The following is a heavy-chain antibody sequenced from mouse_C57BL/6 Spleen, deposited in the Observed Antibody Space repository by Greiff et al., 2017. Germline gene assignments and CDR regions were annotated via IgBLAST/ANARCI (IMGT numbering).Heavy chain of an antibody. J-gene: IGHJ4*01. V-gene: IGHV1-80*01. CDR2: IYPGDGDT. CDR3: TRTSRDNNALAY. CDR1: GYAFSSYG. Sequence: QVQLQQSGAELVKPGASVTISCKASGYAFSSYGMNWVKQRPGKGLEWIGQIYPGDGDTTYNGKFKGKATLTADKSSSTAYMQLSSLTSEDSAVYYCTRTSRDNNALAYWGQGTLVTVSS. D-gene: IGHD1-3*01.